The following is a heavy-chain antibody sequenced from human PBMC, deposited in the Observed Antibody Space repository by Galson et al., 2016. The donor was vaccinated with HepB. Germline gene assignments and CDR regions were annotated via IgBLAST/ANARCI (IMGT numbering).Heavy chain of an antibody. CDR1: GGSISSYY. CDR2: ICYNGST. V-gene: IGHV4-59*01. J-gene: IGHJ5*02. CDR3: ARDRTTRGFDP. Sequence: SETLSLTCTVSGGSISSYYWSWIRQPPGKGLEWIGYICYNGSTNYNPSLKSRVTISVDTSKNQFSLKLTSVTAADTAVYYCARDRTTRGFDPWGQGTLVTVSS. D-gene: IGHD4-17*01.